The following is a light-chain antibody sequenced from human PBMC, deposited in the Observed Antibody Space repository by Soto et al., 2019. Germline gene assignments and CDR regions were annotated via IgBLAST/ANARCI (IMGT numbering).Light chain of an antibody. CDR1: SSNIGAGHA. V-gene: IGLV1-40*01. J-gene: IGLJ3*02. Sequence: QSVLTQPPSVSGAPGQRVTISCTGSSSNIGAGHALHWYQHLPGAAPKLLMYGNSDRPSGVPDRFSGSKSGTSASLAITGLQPEDEADYYCQSYDDSLSGWVFGAGTKLTVL. CDR2: GNS. CDR3: QSYDDSLSGWV.